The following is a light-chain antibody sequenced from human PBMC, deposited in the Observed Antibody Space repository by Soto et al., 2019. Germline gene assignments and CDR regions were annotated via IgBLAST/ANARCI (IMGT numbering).Light chain of an antibody. CDR1: SSDVGSYNL. V-gene: IGLV2-23*02. CDR2: EVS. Sequence: QSVLTQPASVSGSPGQSITISCTGTSSDVGSYNLVSWYQQHPGKAPKLMIYEVSKRPSGVSNRFSGSKSGNTASLTISGLQAEDEADYYCCSYAGSSTFEFGGGTKVTVL. J-gene: IGLJ2*01. CDR3: CSYAGSSTFE.